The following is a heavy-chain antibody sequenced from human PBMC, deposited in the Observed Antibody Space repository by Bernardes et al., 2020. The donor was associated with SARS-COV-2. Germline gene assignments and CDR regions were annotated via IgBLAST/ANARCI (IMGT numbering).Heavy chain of an antibody. V-gene: IGHV1-18*04. CDR1: GYPFSSHG. CDR3: ARDLGYCTFFGYGCVRNFFDL. J-gene: IGHJ5*02. CDR2: ISTRNGFT. Sequence: ASVKVSCKAYGYPFSSHGISWVRQAPGQGLEWMGWISTRNGFTHYAQNVQGRVTLTTDTSMNTAYMELRSLRSDDTAVYYCARDLGYCTFFGYGCVRNFFDLWGQGTLVTVSS. D-gene: IGHD2-8*01.